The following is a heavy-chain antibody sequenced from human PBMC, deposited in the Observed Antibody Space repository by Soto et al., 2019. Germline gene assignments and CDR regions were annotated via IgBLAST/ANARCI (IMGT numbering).Heavy chain of an antibody. V-gene: IGHV4-34*01. CDR1: GGTFRAYY. J-gene: IGHJ4*02. Sequence: SETLPLTCAVYGGTFRAYYWSWIRQPPGKGLEWIGEINHSGSTNYNPSLKSRVTISVDTSKNQFSLKLSSVTAADTAVYYCVRCRDIVLMVHAVQPDYWGQG. CDR2: INHSGST. D-gene: IGHD2-8*01. CDR3: VRCRDIVLMVHAVQPDY.